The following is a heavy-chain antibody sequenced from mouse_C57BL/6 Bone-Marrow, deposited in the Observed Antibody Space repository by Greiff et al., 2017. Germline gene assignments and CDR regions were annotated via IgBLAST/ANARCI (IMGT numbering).Heavy chain of an antibody. V-gene: IGHV3-6*01. CDR1: GYSITSGYY. CDR2: ISYDGSN. Sequence: EVKLMESGPGLVKPSQSLSLTCSVTGYSITSGYYWNWIRQFPGNKLEWMGYISYDGSNNYNPSLKNRISITRDTSKNQFFLKLNSVTTEDTATYYCARRGGYDGHWGQGTTLTVSS. CDR3: ARRGGYDGH. J-gene: IGHJ2*01. D-gene: IGHD2-14*01.